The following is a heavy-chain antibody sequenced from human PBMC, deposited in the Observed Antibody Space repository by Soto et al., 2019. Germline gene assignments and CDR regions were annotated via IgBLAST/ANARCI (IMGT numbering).Heavy chain of an antibody. CDR3: AREGTDGGNSYYFDY. V-gene: IGHV3-53*01. Sequence: SLRLSCAASGFTVSINYMSWVRQAPGKGLEWVSVIYSGGSTYYADSVKGRFTISRDNSKNTLYLQMNSLRAEDTAVYYCAREGTDGGNSYYFDYWGQGTLVTVSS. J-gene: IGHJ4*02. CDR1: GFTVSINY. D-gene: IGHD2-21*01. CDR2: IYSGGST.